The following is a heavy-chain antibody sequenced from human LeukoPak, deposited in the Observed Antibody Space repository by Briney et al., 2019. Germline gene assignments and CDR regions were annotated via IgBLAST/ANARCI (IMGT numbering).Heavy chain of an antibody. CDR2: ISGSGGST. D-gene: IGHD4-11*01. Sequence: PGGSLRLSCAASGFTFSSYAMSWVRQAPGKGLEWVSAISGSGGSTYYADSVKGRFTISRDNAKNSLYLQMNSLRAEDTAVYYCAREGGYSNDYWGQGTLVTVSS. V-gene: IGHV3-23*01. CDR1: GFTFSSYA. J-gene: IGHJ4*02. CDR3: AREGGYSNDY.